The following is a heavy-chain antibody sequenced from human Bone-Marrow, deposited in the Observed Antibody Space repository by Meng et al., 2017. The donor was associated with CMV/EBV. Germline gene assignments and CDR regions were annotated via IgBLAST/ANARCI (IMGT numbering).Heavy chain of an antibody. CDR3: ARETYYDFWSGAGGLGYYYGMDV. J-gene: IGHJ6*02. Sequence: MHWVRQAPGKGLEWVAVISYDGSNKYYADYAKGRFNISRDNSKNTLYLQMNSLRAEDTAVYYCARETYYDFWSGAGGLGYYYGMDVWGQGTTVTVSS. CDR2: ISYDGSNK. V-gene: IGHV3-30-3*01. D-gene: IGHD3-3*01.